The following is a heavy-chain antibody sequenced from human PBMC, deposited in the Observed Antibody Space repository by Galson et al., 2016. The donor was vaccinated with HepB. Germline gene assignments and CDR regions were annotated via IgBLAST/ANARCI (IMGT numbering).Heavy chain of an antibody. CDR2: IWYHGSNK. CDR3: ARQYYEYVWGSDRYNDFDY. Sequence: SLRLSCAASGFTFSSYGMHWVRQAPGKGLEWVAVIWYHGSNKYYADSVKGRFTISRDNSKNTVYLQMNSLRAEDTAVYYCARQYYEYVWGSDRYNDFDYWGQGTLVTVSS. V-gene: IGHV3-33*01. D-gene: IGHD3-16*02. J-gene: IGHJ4*02. CDR1: GFTFSSYG.